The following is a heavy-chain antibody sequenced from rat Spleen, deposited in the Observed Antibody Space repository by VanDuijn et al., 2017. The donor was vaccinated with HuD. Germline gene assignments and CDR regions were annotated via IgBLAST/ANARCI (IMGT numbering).Heavy chain of an antibody. CDR1: GYSITSNY. J-gene: IGHJ4*01. Sequence: EVQLQESGPGLVKPSQSLSLTCSVTGYSITSNYWGWIRKFPGNKLEWMGYINGAGSTNYNPSLKSRISITRDTSKNQFFLQVNAVTTEDTATYYCARGVMDAWGQGASVTVSS. V-gene: IGHV3-3*01. CDR3: ARGVMDA. CDR2: INGAGST.